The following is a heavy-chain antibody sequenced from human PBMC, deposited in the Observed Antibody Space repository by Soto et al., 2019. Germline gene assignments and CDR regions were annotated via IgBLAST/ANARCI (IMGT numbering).Heavy chain of an antibody. CDR3: TAGSPFNY. Sequence: RGSLRLSCAASGFTFNTAWLTWVRQAPGKGLEWVGRIKGKPDGGATDYAALVEGRFMISRDDSQNTVFLQMNSLKTDDTAVYYCTAGSPFNYWGPGTLVTVSS. V-gene: IGHV3-15*01. CDR1: GFTFNTAW. CDR2: IKGKPDGGAT. J-gene: IGHJ4*02.